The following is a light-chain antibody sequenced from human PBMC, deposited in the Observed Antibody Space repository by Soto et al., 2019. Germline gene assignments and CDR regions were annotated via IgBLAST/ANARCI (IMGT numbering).Light chain of an antibody. CDR2: EFT. J-gene: IGLJ3*02. CDR1: TSDVGSHNF. V-gene: IGLV2-14*01. Sequence: QSVLTQPASVSGSPGQSITISCTGTTSDVGSHNFVSWYQQLPGKAPKLLIYEFTNRPSGTSNRLSGSKSGNTASLTISGLQAEDEADYYCSSFTNSILVFGGGTKLTVL. CDR3: SSFTNSILV.